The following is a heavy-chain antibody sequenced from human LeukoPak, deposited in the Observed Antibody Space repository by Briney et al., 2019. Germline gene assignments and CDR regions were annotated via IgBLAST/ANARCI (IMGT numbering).Heavy chain of an antibody. CDR3: ARQRKGASDY. Sequence: PGGSLRLSCAASGFTFSNYWMIWVRQAPGKGLEWVANIRQDGSETYYVDSVKGRFTISRDNAKNSLFLQMNSLRAEDTAVYYCARQRKGASDYWGQGTLVTVSS. D-gene: IGHD1-26*01. V-gene: IGHV3-7*03. J-gene: IGHJ4*02. CDR2: IRQDGSET. CDR1: GFTFSNYW.